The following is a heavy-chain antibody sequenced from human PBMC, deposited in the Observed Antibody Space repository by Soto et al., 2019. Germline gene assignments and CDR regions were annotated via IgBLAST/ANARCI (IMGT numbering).Heavy chain of an antibody. V-gene: IGHV1-69*13. CDR2: ITPIFGTA. CDR3: AAGLSIVLATGPYYYLLAV. J-gene: IGHJ6*02. Sequence: SVKVSCKASGGTFSSYAISWVRQAPGQGLEWMGGITPIFGTANYAQKFQGRVTITADESTSTAYMELSSLRSEDTAVYYCAAGLSIVLATGPYYYLLAVCGQGTSVTGSS. CDR1: GGTFSSYA. D-gene: IGHD3-22*01.